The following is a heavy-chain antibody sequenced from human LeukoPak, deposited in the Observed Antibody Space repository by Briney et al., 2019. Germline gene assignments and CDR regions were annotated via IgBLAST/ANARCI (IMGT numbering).Heavy chain of an antibody. J-gene: IGHJ6*02. D-gene: IGHD2-2*01. CDR3: ARDYCSSTTCYDSYYYGMDV. Sequence: SETLSLTCAVYGGSFSGYYWSWIRQPPGKGLEWIGEINHSGSTNYNPSLKSRVTIPVDTSKNQFSLKLSSVTAADTAVYYCARDYCSSTTCYDSYYYGMDVWGQGTTVTVSS. CDR1: GGSFSGYY. V-gene: IGHV4-34*01. CDR2: INHSGST.